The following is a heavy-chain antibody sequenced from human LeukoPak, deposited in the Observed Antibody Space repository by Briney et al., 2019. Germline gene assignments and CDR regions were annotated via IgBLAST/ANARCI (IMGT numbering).Heavy chain of an antibody. D-gene: IGHD2-21*01. Sequence: GGSLRLSCAASGFTFSSYAMSWVRQAPGKGLEWVSAISGSGGSTYYAASVKGRFTISRDSSKNTLYLQMNSLRGEDTAVYYCAKDFRIGYSAHFDYWGQGALVTVSS. CDR1: GFTFSSYA. CDR3: AKDFRIGYSAHFDY. CDR2: ISGSGGST. J-gene: IGHJ4*02. V-gene: IGHV3-23*01.